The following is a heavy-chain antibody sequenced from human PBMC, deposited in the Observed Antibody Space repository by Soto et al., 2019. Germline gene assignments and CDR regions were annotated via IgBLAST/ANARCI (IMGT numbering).Heavy chain of an antibody. J-gene: IGHJ4*02. CDR1: VFTFSSYA. V-gene: IGHV3-30-3*01. D-gene: IGHD1-26*01. CDR2: ISYDGSNK. CDR3: ARDSDGELDY. Sequence: TWGSLRLSCSASVFTFSSYAMHWFRQAPGKGLEWVAVISYDGSNKYYADSVKGRFTISRDNSKNTLYLQMNSLRAEDTAVYYCARDSDGELDYWGQGTLVTVSS.